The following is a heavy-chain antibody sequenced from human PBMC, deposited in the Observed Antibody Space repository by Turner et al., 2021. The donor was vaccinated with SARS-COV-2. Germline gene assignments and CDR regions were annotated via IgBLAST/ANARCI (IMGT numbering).Heavy chain of an antibody. J-gene: IGHJ4*02. V-gene: IGHV3-11*06. Sequence: GRFTISRDNAKNSVYLQMNSLRVEDTAVYYCAKGPWYYYDSSGLPYYFDYWGQGTLVTVSS. CDR3: AKGPWYYYDSSGLPYYFDY. D-gene: IGHD3-22*01.